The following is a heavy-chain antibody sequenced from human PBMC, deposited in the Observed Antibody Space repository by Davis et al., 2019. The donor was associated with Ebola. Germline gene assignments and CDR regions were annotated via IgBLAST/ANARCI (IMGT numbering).Heavy chain of an antibody. Sequence: GGSLRLSCAASGFTFSDYYMSWIRQAPGKGLEWVSYISSSSSYPNYADPVKGRFTTPNDNAKNSLYLQMNSLRAEDTAVYYWARENIMITFGGVVVKDVDPWGQGTLVTVSS. CDR2: ISSSSSYP. CDR1: GFTFSDYY. V-gene: IGHV3-11*06. CDR3: ARENIMITFGGVVVKDVDP. J-gene: IGHJ5*02. D-gene: IGHD3-16*02.